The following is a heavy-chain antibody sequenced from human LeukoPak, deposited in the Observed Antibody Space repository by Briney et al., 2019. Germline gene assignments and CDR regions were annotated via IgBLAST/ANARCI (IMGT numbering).Heavy chain of an antibody. CDR1: GFTFSSYG. Sequence: GGTLRLSCAAFGFTFSSYGMSWVRQAPGKGLEWVSSISDSGSSTYYADSVKGRFTISRGNSKNTLYLQINSLRAEDTAVYYCAKGGAVSSKSIIMVRGTRRYYYNMDVWGKGTTVTISS. J-gene: IGHJ6*03. D-gene: IGHD3-10*01. CDR3: AKGGAVSSKSIIMVRGTRRYYYNMDV. CDR2: ISDSGSST. V-gene: IGHV3-23*01.